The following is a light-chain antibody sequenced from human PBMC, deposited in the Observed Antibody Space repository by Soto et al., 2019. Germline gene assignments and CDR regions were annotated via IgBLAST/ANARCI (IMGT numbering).Light chain of an antibody. CDR1: GSDIGAYTY. J-gene: IGLJ2*01. Sequence: QSALTQPASVSGSPGQSITISCTGTGSDIGAYTYVSWYQQHPGKVPKLMIYHVSNRPSGVSNRFSGSKSGNTASLTISGHQAEDEADYYCKSYTTSSTVIFGGGTKLTVL. V-gene: IGLV2-14*03. CDR2: HVS. CDR3: KSYTTSSTVI.